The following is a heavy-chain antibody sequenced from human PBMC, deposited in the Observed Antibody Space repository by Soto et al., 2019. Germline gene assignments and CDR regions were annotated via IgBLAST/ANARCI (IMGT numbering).Heavy chain of an antibody. CDR2: INPSGGST. CDR1: GYTFTSYY. D-gene: IGHD3-22*01. V-gene: IGHV1-46*01. CDR3: ARGFPNHTYYYDSSGYYLDY. Sequence: ASVKVSCKASGYTFTSYYMHWVRQAPGQGLEWMGIINPSGGSTSYAQKFQGRVTMTRDTSTSTVYMELSSLRSEDTAVYYCARGFPNHTYYYDSSGYYLDYWGQGTLVTVSS. J-gene: IGHJ4*02.